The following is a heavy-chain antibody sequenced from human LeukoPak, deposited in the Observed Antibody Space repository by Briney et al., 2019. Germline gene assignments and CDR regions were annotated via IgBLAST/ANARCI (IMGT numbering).Heavy chain of an antibody. J-gene: IGHJ4*02. CDR3: AKLSGYDWDGFDY. CDR2: IKQDGSEK. CDR1: GFTFSSYW. D-gene: IGHD5-12*01. Sequence: PGGSLRLSCAASGFTFSSYWMSWVRQAPGKGLEWVANIKQDGSEKYYVDSVKGRFTISRDNAKNSLYLQMNSLRAEDTAVYYCAKLSGYDWDGFDYWGQGTLVTVSS. V-gene: IGHV3-7*01.